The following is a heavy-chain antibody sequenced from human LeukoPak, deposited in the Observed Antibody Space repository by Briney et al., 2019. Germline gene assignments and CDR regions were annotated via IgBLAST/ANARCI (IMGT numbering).Heavy chain of an antibody. D-gene: IGHD1-1*01. Sequence: ASVKVSCKASGYTFTGYYMHWVRQAPGQGVEWMGWINPNSGGTNYAQKFQGRVTMTRDTSISTAYMELSRLRSDDTAVYYCARARIELEPTPFGYWGQGTLVTVYS. V-gene: IGHV1-2*02. CDR3: ARARIELEPTPFGY. J-gene: IGHJ4*02. CDR2: INPNSGGT. CDR1: GYTFTGYY.